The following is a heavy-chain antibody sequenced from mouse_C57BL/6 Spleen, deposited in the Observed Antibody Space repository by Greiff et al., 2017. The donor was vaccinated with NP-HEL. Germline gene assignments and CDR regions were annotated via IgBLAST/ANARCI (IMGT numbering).Heavy chain of an antibody. J-gene: IGHJ4*01. CDR3: AKSYGSSLYYYAMDY. CDR2: ISSGSSTI. V-gene: IGHV5-17*01. D-gene: IGHD1-1*01. Sequence: EVKLVESGGGLVKPGGSLKLSCAASGFTFSDYGMHWVRQAPEKGLEWVAYISSGSSTIYYADTVKGRFTISRDNAKNTLFLQMTSLRSEDTAMYYCAKSYGSSLYYYAMDYWGQGTSVTVSS. CDR1: GFTFSDYG.